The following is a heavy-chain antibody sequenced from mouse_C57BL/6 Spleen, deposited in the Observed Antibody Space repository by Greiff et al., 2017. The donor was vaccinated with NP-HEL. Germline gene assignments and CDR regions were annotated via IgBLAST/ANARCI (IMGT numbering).Heavy chain of an antibody. CDR1: GYTFTSYW. CDR3: ARGPNPAWFAY. CDR2: IDPSDSYT. J-gene: IGHJ3*01. V-gene: IGHV1-69*01. Sequence: QVQLQQPGAELVMPGASVKLSCKASGYTFTSYWMHWVKQRPGQGLEWIGEIDPSDSYTNYNQKFKGKSTLTVDKSSSTAYMQLSSLTSEDSAVYYCARGPNPAWFAYWGQGTLVTVSA.